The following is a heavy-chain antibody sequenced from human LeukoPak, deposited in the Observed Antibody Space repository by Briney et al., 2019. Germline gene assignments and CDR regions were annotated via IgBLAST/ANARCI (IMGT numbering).Heavy chain of an antibody. J-gene: IGHJ4*02. CDR2: ISDDGRNK. D-gene: IGHD4-17*01. V-gene: IGHV3-30*18. CDR1: GFSFISSG. CDR3: AKRPSDYGDYVTYFDY. Sequence: PGGSLRLSCAASGFSFISSGMHWVRQAPGKGLEWVGVISDDGRNKKYADSVKGRFTISRDNSKDTLYLQMNSLRDEDTAVYYCAKRPSDYGDYVTYFDYWGQGTLVTVSS.